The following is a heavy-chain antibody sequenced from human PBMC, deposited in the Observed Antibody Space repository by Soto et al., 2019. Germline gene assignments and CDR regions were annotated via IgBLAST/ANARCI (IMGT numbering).Heavy chain of an antibody. D-gene: IGHD3-16*01. V-gene: IGHV4-59*01. CDR1: GGSISSYY. CDR3: ARYGGRDEYYFDY. Sequence: ASETLSLTCTGSGGSISSYYWSWIRQPPGKGLEWIGYIYYSGSTNYNPSLKSRVTISVDTSKNQFSLKLSSVTAADTAVYYCARYGGRDEYYFDYWGQGTLVTVSS. CDR2: IYYSGST. J-gene: IGHJ4*02.